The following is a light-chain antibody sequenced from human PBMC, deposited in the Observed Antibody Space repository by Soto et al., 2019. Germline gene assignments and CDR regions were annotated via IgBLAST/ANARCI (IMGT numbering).Light chain of an antibody. CDR3: QQYYTIPRT. J-gene: IGKJ1*01. CDR2: WAS. CDR1: QSVLYSSDNKNY. Sequence: DIVMTQSPDSLAVSLGERATINCKSSQSVLYSSDNKNYLAWFQQKPGQPPRLLIYWASTRESGVPDRFYGSGSGTDFTLTISGLQAEDVAVYYCQQYYTIPRTFGQGTEVEIK. V-gene: IGKV4-1*01.